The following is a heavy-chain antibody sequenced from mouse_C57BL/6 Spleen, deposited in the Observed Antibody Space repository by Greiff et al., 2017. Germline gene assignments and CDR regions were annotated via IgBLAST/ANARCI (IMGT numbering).Heavy chain of an antibody. CDR2: ISYDGSN. CDR1: GYSITSGYY. CDR3: ARGGLRLKY. Sequence: EVKLVESGPGLVKPSQSLSLTCSVTGYSITSGYYWNWIRQFPGNKLEWMGYISYDGSNNYNPSLKNRISITRDTSKNQFFLKLNSVTTEDTATYYCARGGLRLKYWGQGTLVTVSA. J-gene: IGHJ3*01. V-gene: IGHV3-6*01. D-gene: IGHD2-4*01.